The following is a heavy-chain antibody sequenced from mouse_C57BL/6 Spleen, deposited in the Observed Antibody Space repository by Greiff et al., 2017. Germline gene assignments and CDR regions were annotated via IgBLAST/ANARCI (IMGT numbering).Heavy chain of an antibody. Sequence: EVQLVESGGGLVKPGGSLTLSCAASGFTFSDYGMHWVRQAPEKGLEWVAYISSGSSTIYYADTVKGRFTISRDNAKNTLFLQMTSLRSEDTAMYYCARHCIYYGNYYVDYWGQGTTLTVSS. J-gene: IGHJ2*01. CDR2: ISSGSSTI. CDR3: ARHCIYYGNYYVDY. D-gene: IGHD2-1*01. V-gene: IGHV5-17*01. CDR1: GFTFSDYG.